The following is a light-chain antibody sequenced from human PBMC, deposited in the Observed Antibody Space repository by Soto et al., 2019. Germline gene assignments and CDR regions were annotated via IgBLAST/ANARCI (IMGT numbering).Light chain of an antibody. Sequence: EIVLTHSPATLSLSPGERATLSSRASQSVSSYLAWYQQKPGQAPRLLIYESSNRATGIAARFSGSGSGTDFTLTISSLEPEDFATYFCQQANSFPITFGQGTRLEIK. CDR2: ESS. V-gene: IGKV3-11*01. CDR1: QSVSSY. CDR3: QQANSFPIT. J-gene: IGKJ5*01.